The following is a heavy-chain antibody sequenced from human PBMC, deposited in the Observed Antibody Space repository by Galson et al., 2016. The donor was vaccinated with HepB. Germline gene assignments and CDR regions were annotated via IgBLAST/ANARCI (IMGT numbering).Heavy chain of an antibody. D-gene: IGHD3-9*01. CDR1: GLNFNNYV. CDR3: AKNDILAGYSAFDY. J-gene: IGHJ4*02. Sequence: SLRLSCAASGLNFNNYVMHWVRQAPGKGLEWVALISFDANNKYYADSVKGRFTISRDNSRNTLYLHMSSVTTEDTAMYYCAKNDILAGYSAFDYWGQGTLVTVSS. CDR2: ISFDANNK. V-gene: IGHV3-30-3*02.